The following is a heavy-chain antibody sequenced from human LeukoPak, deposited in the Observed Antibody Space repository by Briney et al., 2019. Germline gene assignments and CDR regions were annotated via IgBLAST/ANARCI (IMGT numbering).Heavy chain of an antibody. Sequence: GGSLRLSCAASELTSNTSWMSWVRQAPGKGLEWVAQTKQDGSEKYYVDSVKGRFTTSRDKNSLFLQMNSVRAEDTAVYYCVGWGISGITNHWGQGTLVTVSS. CDR3: VGWGISGITNH. V-gene: IGHV3-7*01. D-gene: IGHD1-7*01. CDR2: TKQDGSEK. CDR1: ELTSNTSW. J-gene: IGHJ4*02.